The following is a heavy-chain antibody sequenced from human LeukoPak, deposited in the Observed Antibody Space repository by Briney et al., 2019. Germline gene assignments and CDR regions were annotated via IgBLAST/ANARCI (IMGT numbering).Heavy chain of an antibody. J-gene: IGHJ5*02. Sequence: SQTLSLTCTVSGASISSGDYHWNWIRQPPGKGLEWIGFIHDSGSTYYNPSLKSRVSISRDMSKNQLSLMLSSVTAADTAVYYCARGFGAGNYYYGWFDPWGQGTLVSVSS. CDR1: GASISSGDYH. D-gene: IGHD3-10*01. V-gene: IGHV4-30-4*01. CDR2: IHDSGST. CDR3: ARGFGAGNYYYGWFDP.